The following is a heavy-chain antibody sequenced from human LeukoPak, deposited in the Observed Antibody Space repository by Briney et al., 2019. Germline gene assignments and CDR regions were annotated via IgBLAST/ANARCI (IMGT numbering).Heavy chain of an antibody. Sequence: GGSLRLSCAASGFTFSSYGMSWVRQAPGKGLEWVSAISGSGGSTYYADSVKGRFTISRDNSKNTLYLQMNSLRAEDTAVYYCAKAQRLSYYMDVWGKGTTVTISS. CDR3: AKAQRLSYYMDV. J-gene: IGHJ6*03. D-gene: IGHD6-25*01. V-gene: IGHV3-23*01. CDR2: ISGSGGST. CDR1: GFTFSSYG.